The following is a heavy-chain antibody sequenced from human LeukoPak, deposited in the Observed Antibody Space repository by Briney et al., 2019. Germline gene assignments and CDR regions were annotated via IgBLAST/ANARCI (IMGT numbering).Heavy chain of an antibody. CDR1: GGSISSYY. CDR3: ARSAMVYFDY. D-gene: IGHD5-18*01. V-gene: IGHV4-59*12. CDR2: IYYSGST. J-gene: IGHJ4*02. Sequence: SETLSLTCTVSGGSISSYYWSWIRQPPGKGLEWIGYIYYSGSTNYNPSLKSRVTISVDTSKNQFSLKLSSVTAADTAVYYCARSAMVYFDYWGQGTLVTVSS.